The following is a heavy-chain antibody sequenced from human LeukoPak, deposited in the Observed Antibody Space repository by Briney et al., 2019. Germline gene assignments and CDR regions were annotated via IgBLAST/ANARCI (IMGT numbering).Heavy chain of an antibody. V-gene: IGHV4-59*01. D-gene: IGHD6-19*01. J-gene: IGHJ3*02. CDR2: IYYSGST. Sequence: TPSETLSLTCTVSGGSISSFYWSRIRQPPGKGLEWIGYIYYSGSTNYNPSLKSRVSISVDTSQNQFSLKLSSVTAADTAVYYCARGVAVAGRDAFDIWGQGTMVTVSS. CDR1: GGSISSFY. CDR3: ARGVAVAGRDAFDI.